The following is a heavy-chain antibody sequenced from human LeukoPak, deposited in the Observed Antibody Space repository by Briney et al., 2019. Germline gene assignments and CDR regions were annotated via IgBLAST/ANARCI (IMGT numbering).Heavy chain of an antibody. D-gene: IGHD5-24*01. Sequence: KAGGSLRLSCAASGFTFSDYYMTWVRQTPGKGLEWVSYISSRAFIIKYADSVKGRFTISRDNAKDLMFLQMDSLRADDTAVYYCAGARDGYNSGGYYMDVWGKGTTVTVSS. V-gene: IGHV3-11*04. CDR3: AGARDGYNSGGYYMDV. CDR1: GFTFSDYY. CDR2: ISSRAFII. J-gene: IGHJ6*03.